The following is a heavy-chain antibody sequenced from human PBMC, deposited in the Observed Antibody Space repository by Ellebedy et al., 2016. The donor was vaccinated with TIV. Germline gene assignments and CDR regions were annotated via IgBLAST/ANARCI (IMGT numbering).Heavy chain of an antibody. CDR2: INPNSGST. V-gene: IGHV1-46*01. Sequence: ASVKVSCXASGYTFTGYYMHWVRQAPGQGLEWMGWINPNSGSTSYAQKFQGRVTMTRDTSTSTVYMELSSLRSEDTAVYYCARDLFGGVTADYWGQGTLVTVSS. CDR3: ARDLFGGVTADY. J-gene: IGHJ4*02. D-gene: IGHD3-16*01. CDR1: GYTFTGYY.